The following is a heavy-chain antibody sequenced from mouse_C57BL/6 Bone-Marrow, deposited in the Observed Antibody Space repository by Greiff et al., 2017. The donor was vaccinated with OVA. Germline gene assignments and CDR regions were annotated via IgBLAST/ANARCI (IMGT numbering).Heavy chain of an antibody. V-gene: IGHV5-12*01. J-gene: IGHJ4*01. Sequence: LVESGGGLVQPGGSLKLSCAASGFTFSDYYMYWVRQTPEKRLEWVAYISNGGGSTYYPDTVKGRFTISRDNAKNTLYLQMSRLKSEDTAMYYCASVYGNYDYYAMDYWGQGTSVTVSS. CDR1: GFTFSDYY. CDR2: ISNGGGST. D-gene: IGHD2-1*01. CDR3: ASVYGNYDYYAMDY.